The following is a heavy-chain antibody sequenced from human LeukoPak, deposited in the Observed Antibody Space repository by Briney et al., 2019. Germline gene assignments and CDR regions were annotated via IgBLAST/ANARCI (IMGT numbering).Heavy chain of an antibody. CDR2: IYYSGST. Sequence: PSETLSLTCTVSGGSISSGGYYWSWIRQHPGKGLEWIGYIYYSGSTNYNPSLKSRVTISVDTSKNQFSLKLSSVTAADTAVYYCARLVSAAGQERAFDIWGQGTMVTVSS. CDR3: ARLVSAAGQERAFDI. J-gene: IGHJ3*02. D-gene: IGHD6-13*01. V-gene: IGHV4-61*08. CDR1: GGSISSGGYY.